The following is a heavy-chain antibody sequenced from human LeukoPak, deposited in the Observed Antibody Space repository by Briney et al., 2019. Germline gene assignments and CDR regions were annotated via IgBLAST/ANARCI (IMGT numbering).Heavy chain of an antibody. V-gene: IGHV4-34*01. CDR1: GGSFSGYY. J-gene: IGHJ4*02. Sequence: SETLSLTCAVYGGSFSGYYWSWIRQPPGKGLEWIGEINHSGSTNYNPSLKSRVSISIDSSKNQFSLKVSSVTAADTAVYYCARGSDTAAGLYWGQGTLVTVSS. CDR2: INHSGST. CDR3: ARGSDTAAGLY. D-gene: IGHD6-13*01.